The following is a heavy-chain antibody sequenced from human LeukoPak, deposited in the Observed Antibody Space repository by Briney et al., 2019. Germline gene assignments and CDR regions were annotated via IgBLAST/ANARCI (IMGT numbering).Heavy chain of an antibody. V-gene: IGHV3-23*01. CDR2: ISGSGGNT. D-gene: IGHD5-18*01. CDR3: ASPGYSFGYSAY. J-gene: IGHJ4*02. CDR1: GFTFSSYA. Sequence: GGSLRLSCAASGFTFSSYAMTWVRQAPGKGLEWVSAISGSGGNTYYGDSVKGRFTIPRDNSKNTLHLQMNSLRAEDTAVYYCASPGYSFGYSAYWGQGTLVTVSS.